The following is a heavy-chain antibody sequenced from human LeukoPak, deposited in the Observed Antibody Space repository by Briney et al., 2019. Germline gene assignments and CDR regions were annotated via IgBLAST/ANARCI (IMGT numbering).Heavy chain of an antibody. CDR1: GFTFSSYA. CDR2: ISGSGGST. Sequence: GGSLRLSCAASGFTFSSYAMSWVRQAPGKGLEWVSAISGSGGSTCYADSVKGRFTISRDNSKNTLYLQMNSLRAEDTAVYYCAKDPLECLSECAGSYWGQGTLVTVSS. CDR3: AKDPLECLSECAGSY. V-gene: IGHV3-23*01. J-gene: IGHJ4*02. D-gene: IGHD3-10*01.